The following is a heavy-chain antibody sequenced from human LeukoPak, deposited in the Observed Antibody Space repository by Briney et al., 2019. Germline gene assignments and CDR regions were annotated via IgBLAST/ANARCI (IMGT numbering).Heavy chain of an antibody. CDR1: GYTFTSYG. D-gene: IGHD5-12*01. CDR2: ISAYNGNT. V-gene: IGHV1-18*01. CDR3: ARVGPDIVATIDTYYYGMDV. J-gene: IGHJ6*02. Sequence: GASVKVSCKASGYTFTSYGISWVRQAPGQGLEWMGWISAYNGNTNYAQKLQGRVTMTTDTSTNTAYMELRSLRSDDTAVYYCARVGPDIVATIDTYYYGMDVWGQGTTVTVSS.